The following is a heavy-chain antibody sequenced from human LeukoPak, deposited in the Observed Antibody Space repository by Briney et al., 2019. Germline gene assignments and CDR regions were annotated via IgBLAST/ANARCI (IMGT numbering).Heavy chain of an antibody. V-gene: IGHV4-34*01. CDR1: GGSFSGYY. Sequence: SETLSLTRAVYGGSFSGYYWSWIRQPPGKGLEWIGEINHSGSTNYNPSLKSRVTISVDTSKNQFSLKLSSVTAADTAVYYCARRSSKRFNWYFDLWGRGTLVTVSP. CDR3: ARRSSKRFNWYFDL. D-gene: IGHD5-24*01. J-gene: IGHJ2*01. CDR2: INHSGST.